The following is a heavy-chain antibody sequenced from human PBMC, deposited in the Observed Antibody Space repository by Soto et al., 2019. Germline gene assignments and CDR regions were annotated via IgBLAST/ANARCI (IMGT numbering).Heavy chain of an antibody. CDR2: IIPNFDTP. CDR1: GDSFNTFA. J-gene: IGHJ4*02. D-gene: IGHD3-22*01. Sequence: QVQLVQSGAEVKKPGSSVKLSCKASGDSFNTFAVTWVRQAPGQGLEWMGGIIPNFDTPNYAQKFQGRVTIITDKSTSTPYMELSSLRSEDTAVYCCARPYYDSSGYYLWYFDYWGQGTLVTVSS. CDR3: ARPYYDSSGYYLWYFDY. V-gene: IGHV1-69*06.